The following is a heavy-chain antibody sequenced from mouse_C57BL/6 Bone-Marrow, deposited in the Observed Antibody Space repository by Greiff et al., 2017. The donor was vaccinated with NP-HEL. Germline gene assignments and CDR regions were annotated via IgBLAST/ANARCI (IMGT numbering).Heavy chain of an antibody. CDR2: ISSGGDYI. J-gene: IGHJ2*01. CDR3: TRVGYGSYYFDY. D-gene: IGHD2-10*02. CDR1: GFTFSSYA. V-gene: IGHV5-9-1*02. Sequence: EVKLVESGEGLVKPGGSLKLSCAASGFTFSSYAMSWVRQTPEKRLEWVAYISSGGDYIYYADTVKGRFTISRDNARNTLYLQMSSLKSEDTAMYYGTRVGYGSYYFDYWGQGTTLTVSS.